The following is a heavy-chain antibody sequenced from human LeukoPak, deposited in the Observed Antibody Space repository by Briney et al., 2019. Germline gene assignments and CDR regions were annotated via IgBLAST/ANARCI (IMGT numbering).Heavy chain of an antibody. CDR3: ARRISSWNVYIDK. Sequence: SSETLSLTCTVSGGSFSGYDWSWIRQTPGKGLEWIGYIYSSGTTNYNRSLQSRVTISLDTPKNQFSLSVTSVTAADTAMYCARRISSWNVYIDKWGQGIQVTVSS. J-gene: IGHJ4*02. D-gene: IGHD1-1*01. CDR1: GGSFSGYD. V-gene: IGHV4-59*12. CDR2: IYSSGTT.